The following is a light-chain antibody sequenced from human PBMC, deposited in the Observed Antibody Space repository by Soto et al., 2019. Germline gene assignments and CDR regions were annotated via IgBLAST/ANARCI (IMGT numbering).Light chain of an antibody. V-gene: IGLV6-57*01. Sequence: NFMLTQPHSVSESPGKAVIISCTRSSCSIASNYVQWYQQRPGSSPTTVIYEDNQRPSGVPDRFSGSIDSSSNSASLTISGLETEDEADYFCQSYDATNQVFGGGTKVTVL. CDR3: QSYDATNQV. CDR1: SCSIASNY. J-gene: IGLJ3*02. CDR2: EDN.